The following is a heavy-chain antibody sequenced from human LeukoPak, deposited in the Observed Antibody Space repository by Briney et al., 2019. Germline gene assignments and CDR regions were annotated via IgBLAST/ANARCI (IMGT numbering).Heavy chain of an antibody. CDR2: INHSGST. CDR1: GGSFSGYY. D-gene: IGHD3-9*01. Sequence: SETLSLTCAVYGGSFSGYYWSWIRQPPGKGLEWIGEINHSGSTNYNPSLKSRVTISVDTSKNQFSLKLSSVTAADTAVYYCARAPYLPNYGILTGYYIAPPEDYWGQGTLVTVSS. V-gene: IGHV4-34*01. CDR3: ARAPYLPNYGILTGYYIAPPEDY. J-gene: IGHJ4*02.